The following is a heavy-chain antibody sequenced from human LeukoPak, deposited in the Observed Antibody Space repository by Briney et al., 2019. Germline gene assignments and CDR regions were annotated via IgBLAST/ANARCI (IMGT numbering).Heavy chain of an antibody. CDR2: IAPANGHT. CDR1: GYDFVNFG. J-gene: IGHJ3*02. Sequence: ASVKLSCKPSGYDFVNFGINWVRQAPGQGLEWVGWIAPANGHTNFAQKLQDRVTMTADTSTSTAYMELKGLRSDDTAIYFCAISYGYPTSEYAGNDAFDIWGQGTLVTVS. D-gene: IGHD2-8*02. CDR3: AISYGYPTSEYAGNDAFDI. V-gene: IGHV1-18*01.